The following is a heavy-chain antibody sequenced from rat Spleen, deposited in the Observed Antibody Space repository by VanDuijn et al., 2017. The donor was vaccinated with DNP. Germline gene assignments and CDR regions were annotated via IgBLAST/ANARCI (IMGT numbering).Heavy chain of an antibody. CDR2: IGSPAYAP. Sequence: EVQLVESGGGLVQPGRSLKLSCAASGFSFSYYYMAWVRQAPAKGLEWVAYIGSPAYAPYYPDSVKGRFTISRDDAKNTLYLQMNSLRSEDTATYYCAARYSSSWFAYWGQGTLVTVSS. D-gene: IGHD1-2*01. J-gene: IGHJ3*01. CDR1: GFSFSYYY. CDR3: AARYSSSWFAY. V-gene: IGHV5-25*01.